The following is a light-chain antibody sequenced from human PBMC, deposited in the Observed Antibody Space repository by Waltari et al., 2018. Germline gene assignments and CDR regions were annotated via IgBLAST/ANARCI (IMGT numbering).Light chain of an antibody. CDR2: VNSDGSN. Sequence: LVLTQSPSASASLGASVKLTCTLSSGYSSNVIAWLQQQPGKGPRYLMKVNSDGSNRKGDDSPDRFSASNSGTEYYLTIDSLQSEDAADYYCQTGGHGTWVFGGGTKLTVL. CDR1: SGYSSNV. V-gene: IGLV4-69*01. CDR3: QTGGHGTWV. J-gene: IGLJ3*02.